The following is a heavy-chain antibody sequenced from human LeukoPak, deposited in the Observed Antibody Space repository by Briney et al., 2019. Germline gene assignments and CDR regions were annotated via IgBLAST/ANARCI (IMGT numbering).Heavy chain of an antibody. CDR1: GLTFSSYS. CDR2: ISSSSSTI. Sequence: GGSLRLSCAASGLTFSSYSMNWVRQAPGKGLEWVSYISSSSSTIYYADSVKGRFTISRDNAKNSLYLQMNSLRAEDTAVYYCARGRYSSGWTSDYWGQGTLVTVSS. CDR3: ARGRYSSGWTSDY. J-gene: IGHJ4*02. V-gene: IGHV3-48*01. D-gene: IGHD6-19*01.